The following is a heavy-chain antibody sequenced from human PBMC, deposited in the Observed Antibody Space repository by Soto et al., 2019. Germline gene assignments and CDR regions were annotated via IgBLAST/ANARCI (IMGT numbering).Heavy chain of an antibody. D-gene: IGHD3-10*01. CDR3: ARVYGSGNGYFDY. CDR2: INHSGST. J-gene: IGHJ4*02. Sequence: SETLSLTCAVYGGSFSGYYWSWIRQPPGKGLEWIGEINHSGSTNYNPSLKSRVTISVDTSKNQFSLKLSSVTAADTAVYYCARVYGSGNGYFDYWGQGTLVTVSS. V-gene: IGHV4-34*01. CDR1: GGSFSGYY.